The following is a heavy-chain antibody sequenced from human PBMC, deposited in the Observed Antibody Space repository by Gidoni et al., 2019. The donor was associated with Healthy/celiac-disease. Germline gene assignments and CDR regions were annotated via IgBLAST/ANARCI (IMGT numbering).Heavy chain of an antibody. CDR1: GGSIISYY. D-gene: IGHD3-10*01. Sequence: QVQLQESGPGLVKPSETLSLTCTVSGGSIISYYWSWIRQPPEKGLEWIGYIYYSGSTNYNPSLKSRVTISVDTSKNQFSLKLSSGTAADTAVYYCARGKITMVRGAYFDYWGQGTLVTVSS. CDR2: IYYSGST. CDR3: ARGKITMVRGAYFDY. V-gene: IGHV4-59*01. J-gene: IGHJ4*02.